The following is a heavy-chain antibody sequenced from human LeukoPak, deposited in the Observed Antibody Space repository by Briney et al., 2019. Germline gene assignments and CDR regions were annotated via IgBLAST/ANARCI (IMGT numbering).Heavy chain of an antibody. D-gene: IGHD3-22*01. CDR3: ARDGPYYYDSSGRPPDY. Sequence: AVKVSCKASGGTFSSYAISWVRQAPGQGLEWMGRIIPILGIANYAQKFQGRVTITPDKPTNTAYMELSSLRSEHTAVYYCARDGPYYYDSSGRPPDYWGQGTLVTDSS. J-gene: IGHJ4*02. CDR1: GGTFSSYA. CDR2: IIPILGIA. V-gene: IGHV1-69*04.